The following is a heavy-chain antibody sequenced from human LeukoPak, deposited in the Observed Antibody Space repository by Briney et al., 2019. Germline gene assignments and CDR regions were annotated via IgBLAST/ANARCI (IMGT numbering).Heavy chain of an antibody. CDR2: ISGSGGST. D-gene: IGHD1-1*01. V-gene: IGHV3-23*01. Sequence: GGSLRLSCVASGFTFSSYAMSWVRQAPGKGLEWVSVISGSGGSTYYADSVKGRFTISRDNSKNTLYMQMNSLRAEDTAVYYCAKRSAVTGTSDYWGQGTLVTVSS. CDR1: GFTFSSYA. J-gene: IGHJ4*02. CDR3: AKRSAVTGTSDY.